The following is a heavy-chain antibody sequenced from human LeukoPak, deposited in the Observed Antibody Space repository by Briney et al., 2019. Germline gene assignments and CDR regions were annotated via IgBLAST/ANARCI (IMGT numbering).Heavy chain of an antibody. J-gene: IGHJ4*02. V-gene: IGHV4-59*08. CDR1: GGSISSYY. CDR3: ARLGGASDY. CDR2: IYYSGST. D-gene: IGHD1-26*01. Sequence: SEALSLTCTVSGGSISSYYWSWIRQPPGKGLEWIGYIYYSGSTNYNTSLKSRVTISVDTSKNQFSLKLSSVTAADTAVYYCARLGGASDYWGQGTLVTVSS.